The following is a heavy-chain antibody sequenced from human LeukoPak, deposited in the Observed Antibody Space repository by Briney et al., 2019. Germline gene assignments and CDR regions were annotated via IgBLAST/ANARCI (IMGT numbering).Heavy chain of an antibody. CDR1: GGSISSYY. J-gene: IGHJ5*02. Sequence: SETLSLTCTVSGGSISSYYWSWIRQPAGQGLEWIGTIYYSGTTYYNPSLTRRVTLSVDTSKNQFSLNLSSVTAADTAVYYCATSPNANWFDPWGQETLVPVSS. CDR3: ATSPNANWFDP. V-gene: IGHV4-59*05. CDR2: IYYSGTT.